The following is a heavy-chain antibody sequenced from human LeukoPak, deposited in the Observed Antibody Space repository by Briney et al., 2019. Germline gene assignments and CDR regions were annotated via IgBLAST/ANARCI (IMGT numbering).Heavy chain of an antibody. Sequence: SETLSLTCAVYGGSFSGYYWSWIRQPPGKGLEWIGEINHSGSTNYNPSLKSRVTISVDRSKNQFSLKLSSVTAADTAVYYCATMSRLDAFDIWGQGTMVTVSS. J-gene: IGHJ3*02. CDR3: ATMSRLDAFDI. V-gene: IGHV4-34*01. CDR1: GGSFSGYY. CDR2: INHSGST.